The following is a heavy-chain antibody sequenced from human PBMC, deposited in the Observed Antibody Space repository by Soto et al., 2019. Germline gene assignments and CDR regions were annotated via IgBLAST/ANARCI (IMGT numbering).Heavy chain of an antibody. CDR3: ARDGEGNWNYYYYGMDV. CDR2: IYTSGST. CDR1: AGSISSYY. D-gene: IGHD1-1*01. Sequence: LXLACTVSAGSISSYYWSWIRQPAVKGLEWIGRIYTSGSTNYNPSLKSRVTMSVDTSKNQFSLKLSSVTAADTAVYYCARDGEGNWNYYYYGMDVWGQGTTVTVSS. J-gene: IGHJ6*02. V-gene: IGHV4-4*07.